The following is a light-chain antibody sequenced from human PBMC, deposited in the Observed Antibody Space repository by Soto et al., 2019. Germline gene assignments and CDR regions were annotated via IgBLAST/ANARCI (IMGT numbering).Light chain of an antibody. Sequence: ETVLTQSPGTLSLSPGERATLSCRASQSVGGSLAWYQQKPGQAPRLLIYGASNRATGIPDRFSGSGSGTDFTLTISRLEPEDFAVYYCQQYGSSGTFGQGTKVDIK. J-gene: IGKJ1*01. CDR3: QQYGSSGT. CDR2: GAS. V-gene: IGKV3-20*01. CDR1: QSVGGS.